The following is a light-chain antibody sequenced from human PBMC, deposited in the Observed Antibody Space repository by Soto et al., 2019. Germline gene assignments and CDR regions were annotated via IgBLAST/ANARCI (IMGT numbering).Light chain of an antibody. CDR3: ATWDDDVSGVV. V-gene: IGLV1-47*02. CDR2: SHN. J-gene: IGLJ2*01. CDR1: SSNIGRGF. Sequence: QPVLTQPPSASGTPGQNVTISCSGSSSNIGRGFVYWYQQLPGAAPKLLMYSHNIRPSGIPDRFSASTSGTSASLAISGLRSEDEADYHCATWDDDVSGVVFGGGTQLTVL.